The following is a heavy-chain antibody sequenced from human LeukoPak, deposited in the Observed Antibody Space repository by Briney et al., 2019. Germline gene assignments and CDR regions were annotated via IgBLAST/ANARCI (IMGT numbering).Heavy chain of an antibody. J-gene: IGHJ4*02. D-gene: IGHD3-3*01. CDR3: ARMDFWSGQLDY. CDR1: GFTVSSNY. Sequence: GGSLRLSCAASGFTVSSNYMSWVRQAPGKGLEWVSVIYSGGSTYYADSVKGRFTISRDNSKNTLYLQMNSLRAEDTAVYYCARMDFWSGQLDYWGQGTLGTVSS. V-gene: IGHV3-66*02. CDR2: IYSGGST.